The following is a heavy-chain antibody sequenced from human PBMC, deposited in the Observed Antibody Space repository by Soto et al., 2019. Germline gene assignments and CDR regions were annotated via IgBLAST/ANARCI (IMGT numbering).Heavy chain of an antibody. CDR3: ARSRRVAVAGFGAFDI. V-gene: IGHV1-18*01. J-gene: IGHJ3*02. CDR2: ISAYNGNT. D-gene: IGHD6-19*01. Sequence: ASVKVSCKASGYTFTSYGISWVRQAPGQGLEWMGWISAYNGNTNYAQKLQGRVTMTTDTSTSTAYMELRSLRSDDTAVYYCARSRRVAVAGFGAFDIWGQGTTVTVSS. CDR1: GYTFTSYG.